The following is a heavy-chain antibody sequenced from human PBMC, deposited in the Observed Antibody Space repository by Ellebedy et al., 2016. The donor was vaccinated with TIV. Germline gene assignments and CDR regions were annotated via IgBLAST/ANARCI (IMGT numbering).Heavy chain of an antibody. Sequence: GESLKISCAASGFTFKSWSMNWVRQASGKGLEWVSSITTGNYIFYADSVKGRFTISRDNAKNSLYLQMNSLRAEDTAVYYCARDQSYASGSPLDYWGQGILVTVSS. CDR1: GFTFKSWS. J-gene: IGHJ4*02. CDR2: ITTGNYI. D-gene: IGHD3-10*01. V-gene: IGHV3-21*01. CDR3: ARDQSYASGSPLDY.